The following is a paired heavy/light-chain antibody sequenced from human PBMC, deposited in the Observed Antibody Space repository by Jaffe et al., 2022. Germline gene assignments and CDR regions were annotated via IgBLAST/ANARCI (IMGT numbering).Light chain of an antibody. V-gene: IGLV1-47*01. CDR1: SSNIGTNN. CDR2: RNN. Sequence: QSVLTQPPSASGTPGQRVTISCSGSSSNIGTNNVYWYQQLPGTAPKLLIYRNNQRPSGVPDRFSGSKSGTSASLAISGLRSEDEADYYCAAWDDSLSSPYIFGTGTKVTVL. J-gene: IGLJ1*01. CDR3: AAWDDSLSSPYI.
Heavy chain of an antibody. Sequence: EVQLVESGGNLVQPGGSLRLSCAASGFTFSSYEMNWVRQAPGKGLEWVSYITSTGNTIYYADSVKGRFTVSRNNAKNSLYLQMNSLRAEDTALYYCARAQGSGYGRGAFDIWGQGTMVSVSS. CDR3: ARAQGSGYGRGAFDI. D-gene: IGHD5-12*01. CDR1: GFTFSSYE. CDR2: ITSTGNTI. J-gene: IGHJ3*02. V-gene: IGHV3-48*03.